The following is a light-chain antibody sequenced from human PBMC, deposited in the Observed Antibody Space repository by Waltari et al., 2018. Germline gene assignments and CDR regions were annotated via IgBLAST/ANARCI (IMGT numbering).Light chain of an antibody. J-gene: IGLJ2*01. CDR1: SSDIGNYNY. Sequence: QSALTQPPSASGSPGQSVTISCTGTSSDIGNYNYVSWYQQHPGKAPTLVIYEVSKRPSGVPGRVSGSKSGNTASLTVSGLQAEDEADYYCSSYAGSLVFGGGTKLTVL. CDR3: SSYAGSLV. V-gene: IGLV2-8*01. CDR2: EVS.